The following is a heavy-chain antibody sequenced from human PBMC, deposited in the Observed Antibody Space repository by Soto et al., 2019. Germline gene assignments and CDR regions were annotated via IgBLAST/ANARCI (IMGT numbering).Heavy chain of an antibody. CDR1: GYTLTELS. CDR2: FDPEDGET. D-gene: IGHD3-10*01. J-gene: IGHJ6*02. V-gene: IGHV1-24*01. CDR3: ATGDWFGELLTRFTSSMDV. Sequence: QVQLVQSGAEVKKPGASVKVSCKVSGYTLTELSMHWVRQAPGQGLEWMGGFDPEDGETIYAQKFQGRVTMTEDTSTDTAYMELSSLRSEDTAVYYCATGDWFGELLTRFTSSMDVWGQGTTVTVSS.